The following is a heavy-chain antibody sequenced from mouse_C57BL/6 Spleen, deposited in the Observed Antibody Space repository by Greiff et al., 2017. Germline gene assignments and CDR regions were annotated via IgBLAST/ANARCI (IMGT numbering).Heavy chain of an antibody. V-gene: IGHV1-61*01. CDR2: IYPSDSET. J-gene: IGHJ4*01. CDR1: GYTFTSYW. CDR3: ARDYYGSSYTYYAMDY. D-gene: IGHD1-1*01. Sequence: QVQLQQPGAELVRPGSSVKLSCKASGYTFTSYWMDWVKQRPGQGLEWIGNIYPSDSETHYNQKFKDKATLTVDKSSSTAYIQLRSLTSEDSAVYYCARDYYGSSYTYYAMDYWGQGTSVTVSS.